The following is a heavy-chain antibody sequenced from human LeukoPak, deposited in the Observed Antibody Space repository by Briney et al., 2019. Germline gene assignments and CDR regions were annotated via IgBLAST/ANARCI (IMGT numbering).Heavy chain of an antibody. CDR2: ISAYNGNT. J-gene: IGHJ4*02. Sequence: PWASVKVSCKASGYTFTSYGISWVRRAPGQGLEWMGWISAYNGNTNYAQKLQGRVTMTTDASTSTAYIELRSLRSDDTAVYYCARDVRAMPFDYWGQGTLVTVSS. CDR3: ARDVRAMPFDY. V-gene: IGHV1-18*01. CDR1: GYTFTSYG. D-gene: IGHD2-2*01.